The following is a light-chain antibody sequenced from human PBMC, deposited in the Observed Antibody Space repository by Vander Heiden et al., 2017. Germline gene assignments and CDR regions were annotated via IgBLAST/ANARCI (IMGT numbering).Light chain of an antibody. V-gene: IGKV3-15*01. CDR3: QQYNNWPQWT. CDR1: QSVSSN. CDR2: GAS. J-gene: IGKJ1*01. Sequence: EIVMTQSPATLSVSPGERATLSCRASQSVSSNLAWYQQKPGQAPRLLIYGASTRDTGIPARFSGSGYGTEFTLTISSRQSEDFAVYYCQQYNNWPQWTFGQGTKVEIK.